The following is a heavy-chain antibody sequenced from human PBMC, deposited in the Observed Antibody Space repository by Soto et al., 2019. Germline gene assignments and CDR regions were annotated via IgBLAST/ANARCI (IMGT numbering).Heavy chain of an antibody. D-gene: IGHD6-13*01. CDR2: IYYSGST. J-gene: IGHJ5*02. V-gene: IGHV4-59*01. Sequence: QVQLQESGPGLVKPSETLSLTCTVSGGSISSYYWSWIRQPPGKGLEWIGYIYYSGSTNYNPSLKSRVTISVDTSKNQFSLKLSSVTAADTAVYYCARGGSSSWYFPSGIWFDPWGQGTLVTVSS. CDR3: ARGGSSSWYFPSGIWFDP. CDR1: GGSISSYY.